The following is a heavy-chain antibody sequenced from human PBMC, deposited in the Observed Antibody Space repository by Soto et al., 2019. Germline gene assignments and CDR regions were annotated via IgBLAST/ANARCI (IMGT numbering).Heavy chain of an antibody. Sequence: QVQLEQYGAEVKKPGSSVKISCKASGGTLSDHGVSWLRQAPGQGLEWVGGTIPVFNTAKYAPKFQGRVTIAADKSTNIAYMELGSLRSDDTAVYYCARGVYGSGNYYTGPSAFDIWGQGTLVIVSS. CDR2: TIPVFNTA. CDR1: GGTLSDHG. J-gene: IGHJ3*02. D-gene: IGHD3-10*01. V-gene: IGHV1-69*06. CDR3: ARGVYGSGNYYTGPSAFDI.